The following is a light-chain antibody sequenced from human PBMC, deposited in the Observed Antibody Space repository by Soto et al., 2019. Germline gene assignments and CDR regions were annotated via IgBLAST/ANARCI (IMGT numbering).Light chain of an antibody. J-gene: IGLJ2*01. CDR3: AAWDDSLNGVV. CDR1: SSNIGSHP. V-gene: IGLV1-44*01. CDR2: SNT. Sequence: QSVLTQPPSASGTPGQTIAISCSGGSSNIGSHPVNWYQQLPGTAPRLLIYSNTQRPSGVPDRVSGSKSGTSASLAITGLQSEYEGDYYCAAWDDSLNGVVFGGGTKVTVL.